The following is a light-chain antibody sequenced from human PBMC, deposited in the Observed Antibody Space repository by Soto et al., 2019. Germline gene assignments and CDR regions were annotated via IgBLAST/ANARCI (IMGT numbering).Light chain of an antibody. Sequence: EMVLTQSPGTLSLSPGERATLSCRASQSVSSTYLAWYQQKPGQAPRLLIYGASGRATGIPDRFSGSGSGTDFTLTISRLEREDFAVYYCQQYGSSPLTFGGGTKVEIK. V-gene: IGKV3-20*01. CDR1: QSVSSTY. J-gene: IGKJ4*01. CDR2: GAS. CDR3: QQYGSSPLT.